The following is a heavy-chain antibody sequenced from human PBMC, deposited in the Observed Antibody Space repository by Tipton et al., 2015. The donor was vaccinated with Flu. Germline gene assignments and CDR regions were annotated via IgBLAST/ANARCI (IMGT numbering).Heavy chain of an antibody. J-gene: IGHJ5*02. D-gene: IGHD4-11*01. CDR3: ARRDYSNYVSEPKNWFDP. CDR1: GGSISSSTYY. CDR2: IYTSGST. Sequence: LRLSCTVSGGSISSSTYYWSWIRQPAGKGLEWIGRIYTSGSTNYNPPLRSRVTISVDTSKNQFSLRVTSVTAADTAIYYCARRDYSNYVSEPKNWFDPWGQGTLVTVSS. V-gene: IGHV4-61*02.